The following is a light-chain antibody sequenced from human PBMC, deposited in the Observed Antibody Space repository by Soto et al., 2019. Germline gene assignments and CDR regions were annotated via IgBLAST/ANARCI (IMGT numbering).Light chain of an antibody. Sequence: EIVLTQSPGTLSLSPGERATLSCRASQSVSSSYLAWYQQKPGQAPRLLIYSASTRATGIPDRFGGSGSGTDFTLTISRLEPEDFAVYYCQHYGDSRTFGQGTKVDIK. J-gene: IGKJ1*01. CDR2: SAS. CDR3: QHYGDSRT. V-gene: IGKV3-20*01. CDR1: QSVSSSY.